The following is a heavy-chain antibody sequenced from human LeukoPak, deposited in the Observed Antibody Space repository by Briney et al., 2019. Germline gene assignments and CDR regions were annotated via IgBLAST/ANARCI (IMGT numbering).Heavy chain of an antibody. D-gene: IGHD3-22*01. V-gene: IGHV3-9*01. CDR3: AKGSYDSSGYLDV. Sequence: PGGSLRLSCAASGFTFDDYAMHWVRQAPGKGLEWVSGISWKSDRIGYADSAKGRFTISRDNAKNSLYLQMNSLRAEDTALYYCAKGSYDSSGYLDVWGKGTTVTVSS. CDR2: ISWKSDRI. CDR1: GFTFDDYA. J-gene: IGHJ6*04.